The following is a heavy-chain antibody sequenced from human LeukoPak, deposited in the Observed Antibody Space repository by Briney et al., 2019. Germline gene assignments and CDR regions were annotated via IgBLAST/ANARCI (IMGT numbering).Heavy chain of an antibody. CDR1: GASINNNF. CDR3: ARHRDYYDT. Sequence: PSETLSLTCTVCGASINNNFWTWIRQPPGKGLEWIGYIYSSGSANYNPSLKSRVIISGDTSKNQISPNLTSVTAADTAVYFCARHRDYYDTWGHGTLVTVSS. D-gene: IGHD3-22*01. V-gene: IGHV4-59*08. CDR2: IYSSGSA. J-gene: IGHJ4*01.